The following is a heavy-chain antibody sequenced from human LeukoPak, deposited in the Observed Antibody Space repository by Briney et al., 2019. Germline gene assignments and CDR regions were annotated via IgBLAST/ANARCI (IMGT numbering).Heavy chain of an antibody. J-gene: IGHJ5*02. CDR2: INHSGST. CDR3: ARSGYSSGWYAPYNWFDP. D-gene: IGHD6-19*01. CDR1: GGSSSGYY. Sequence: PSETLSLTCAVYGGSSSGYYWSWIRQPPGKGLEWIGEINHSGSTNYNPSLKSRVTISVDTSKNQFSLKLSSVTAADTAVYYCARSGYSSGWYAPYNWFDPWGQGTLVTVSS. V-gene: IGHV4-34*01.